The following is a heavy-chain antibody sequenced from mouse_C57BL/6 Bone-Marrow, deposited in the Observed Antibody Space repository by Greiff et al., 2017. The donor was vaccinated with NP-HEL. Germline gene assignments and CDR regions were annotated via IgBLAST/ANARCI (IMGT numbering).Heavy chain of an antibody. J-gene: IGHJ4*01. CDR3: TPTGALYAMDY. Sequence: LVESGAELVRPGASVTLSCKASGYTFTDYEMHWVKQTPVHGLEWIGAIDPETGGTAYNQKFKGKAILTADKSSSTAYMELRSLTSEDSAVYYCTPTGALYAMDYWGQGTSVTVSS. CDR1: GYTFTDYE. V-gene: IGHV1-15*01. CDR2: IDPETGGT. D-gene: IGHD4-1*01.